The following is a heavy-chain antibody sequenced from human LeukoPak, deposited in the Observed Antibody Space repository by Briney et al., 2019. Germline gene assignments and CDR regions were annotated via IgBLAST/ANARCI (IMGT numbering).Heavy chain of an antibody. V-gene: IGHV4-31*03. J-gene: IGHJ5*02. CDR1: GCSISSGGYH. CDR2: IYYSGST. CDR3: ARVEATYYYGSGSSDWFDP. D-gene: IGHD3-10*01. Sequence: TLSLTCTVSGCSISSGGYHWRWIRQHPGKGLEWIGYIYYSGSTYYNPSLKSRVTISVDTSKNQFSLKLSSVTAADTAVYYCARVEATYYYGSGSSDWFDPWGQGTLVTVSS.